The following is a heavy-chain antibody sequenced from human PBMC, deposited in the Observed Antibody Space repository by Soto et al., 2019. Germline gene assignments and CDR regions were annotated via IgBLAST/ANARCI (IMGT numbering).Heavy chain of an antibody. CDR1: GYTFTSYY. CDR3: ARDKYVLRYFDWSPVY. D-gene: IGHD3-9*01. Sequence: ASVKVSCKASGYTFTSYYMHWVRQAPGQGLEWMGIINPSGGSTSYAQKFQGRVTMTRDTSTSTVYMELSSLRSEDTAVYYCARDKYVLRYFDWSPVYWGQGTLVTVYS. J-gene: IGHJ4*02. V-gene: IGHV1-46*01. CDR2: INPSGGST.